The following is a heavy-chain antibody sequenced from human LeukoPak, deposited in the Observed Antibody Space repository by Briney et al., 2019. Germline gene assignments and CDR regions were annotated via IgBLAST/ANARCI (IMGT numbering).Heavy chain of an antibody. CDR2: IYHSGST. CDR1: GGSISSGGYS. CDR3: ARTVRGVIGFYFDY. D-gene: IGHD3-10*01. Sequence: PSETPSLTCAVSGGSISSGGYSWSWIRQPPGKGLEWIGYIYHSGSTYYNPSLKSRVTISVDRSKNQFSLKLSSVTAADTAVYYCARTVRGVIGFYFDYWGQGTLVTVSS. J-gene: IGHJ4*02. V-gene: IGHV4-30-2*01.